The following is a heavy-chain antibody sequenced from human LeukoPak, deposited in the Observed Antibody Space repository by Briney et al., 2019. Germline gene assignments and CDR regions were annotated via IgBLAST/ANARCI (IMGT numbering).Heavy chain of an antibody. J-gene: IGHJ5*02. CDR1: GVSISSSNSY. D-gene: IGHD3-22*01. CDR3: ARVSGYYYDSSGPDCWFDP. CDR2: IYYSGST. V-gene: IGHV4-39*07. Sequence: SETLSLTCTVSGVSISSSNSYWGWIRQPPGKGLEWIGSIYYSGSTYYNPSLKSRVTISVDTSKNQFSLKLSSVTAADTAVYYCARVSGYYYDSSGPDCWFDPWGQGTLVTVSS.